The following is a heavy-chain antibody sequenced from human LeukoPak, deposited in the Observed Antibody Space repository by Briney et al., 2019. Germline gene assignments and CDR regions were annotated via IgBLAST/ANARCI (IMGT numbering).Heavy chain of an antibody. Sequence: PGGSLRLSCAASGFTFSSYAMSWVRQAPGKGLEWVSAISLGGVNTYYADSVKGRFTVSRVNSKNTLYLQMNSLRVEDTAVYYCAKSVMYSSSAVDYWGQGTLVTVSS. J-gene: IGHJ4*02. CDR1: GFTFSSYA. CDR3: AKSVMYSSSAVDY. V-gene: IGHV3-23*01. D-gene: IGHD6-6*01. CDR2: ISLGGVNT.